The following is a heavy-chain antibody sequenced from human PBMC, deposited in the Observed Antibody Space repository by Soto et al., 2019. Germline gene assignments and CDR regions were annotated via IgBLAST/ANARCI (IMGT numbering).Heavy chain of an antibody. CDR2: IRSKAYGGTT. CDR1: GFTFGDYA. J-gene: IGHJ3*02. D-gene: IGHD3-22*01. V-gene: IGHV3-49*04. Sequence: GGPLILSCTAAGFTFGDYAMSWVSKAPGKGLEWVGFIRSKAYGGTTEYAASVKGRFTISRHESNSIAYLQMNSLKTEDTAVYYCSRDPECYGSRLAASAIWGQGTTVTVSS. CDR3: SRDPECYGSRLAASAI.